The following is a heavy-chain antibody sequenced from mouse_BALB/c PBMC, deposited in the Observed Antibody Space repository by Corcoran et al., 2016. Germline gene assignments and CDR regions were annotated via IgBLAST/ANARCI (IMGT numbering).Heavy chain of an antibody. D-gene: IGHD1-1*01. V-gene: IGHV4-1*02. CDR1: GFDFSRYW. CDR3: ARLHYYGLFAY. Sequence: EVKLLESGGGLVQPGGSQKLSCAASGFDFSRYWMSWVRQAPGKGLEWIGEINPDSSTKNYTTSLKDKFINSRYNAKNTLYLQMSKVRSEDTALYYCARLHYYGLFAYWGQGTLVTVSA. J-gene: IGHJ3*01. CDR2: INPDSSTK.